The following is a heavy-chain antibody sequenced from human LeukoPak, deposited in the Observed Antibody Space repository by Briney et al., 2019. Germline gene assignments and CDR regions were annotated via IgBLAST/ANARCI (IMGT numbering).Heavy chain of an antibody. CDR2: IYTSGRT. Sequence: PSETLSLTCTVSGGSISSYYWSWIRQPAGKGLEWIGRIYTSGRTNYNPSLKSRVTMSVDTSKNQFSQKLSSVTAADTAVYYCAREGYDFSFDYWGQGTLVTVSS. D-gene: IGHD5-12*01. CDR1: GGSISSYY. CDR3: AREGYDFSFDY. J-gene: IGHJ4*02. V-gene: IGHV4-4*07.